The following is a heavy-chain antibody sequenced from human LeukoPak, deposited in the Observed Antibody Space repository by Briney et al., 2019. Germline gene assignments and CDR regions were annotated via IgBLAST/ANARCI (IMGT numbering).Heavy chain of an antibody. CDR1: GFTFSSYE. CDR2: ISSSSSTI. D-gene: IGHD3-22*01. V-gene: IGHV3-48*03. J-gene: IGHJ4*02. CDR3: ARDAYDSSGYFPFGN. Sequence: GGSLRLSCAASGFTFSSYEMNWVRQAPGKGLEWVSYISSSSSTIYYADSVKGRFTISRDNAKNSLYVQMNSLRAEDTAVYYCARDAYDSSGYFPFGNWGQGTLVTVSS.